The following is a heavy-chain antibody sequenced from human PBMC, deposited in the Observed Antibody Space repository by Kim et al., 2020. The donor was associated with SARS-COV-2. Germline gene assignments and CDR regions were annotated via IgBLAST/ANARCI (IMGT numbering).Heavy chain of an antibody. CDR3: ARDPNAHYYDSSGYYGSY. J-gene: IGHJ4*02. Sequence: SVKVSCKASGGTFSSYAISWVRQAPGQGLEWMGGIIPIFGTANYAQKFQGRVTITADESTSTAYMELSSLRSEDTAVYYCARDPNAHYYDSSGYYGSYWGQGTLVTVSS. CDR2: IIPIFGTA. V-gene: IGHV1-69*13. CDR1: GGTFSSYA. D-gene: IGHD3-22*01.